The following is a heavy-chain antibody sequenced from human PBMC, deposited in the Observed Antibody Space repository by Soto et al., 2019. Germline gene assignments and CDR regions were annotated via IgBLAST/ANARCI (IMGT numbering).Heavy chain of an antibody. V-gene: IGHV1-69*12. Sequence: QVQLVQSGAEVKKPGSSVKVSCKASGGTFSSYAISWVRQAPGQGLEWMGGIIPIFGTANYAQKFQGRVTITADEPTSTAYMERSSLRSEDTAVYYCARHPRQNYYYGMDVWGQGTTVTVSS. CDR1: GGTFSSYA. J-gene: IGHJ6*02. CDR3: ARHPRQNYYYGMDV. CDR2: IIPIFGTA.